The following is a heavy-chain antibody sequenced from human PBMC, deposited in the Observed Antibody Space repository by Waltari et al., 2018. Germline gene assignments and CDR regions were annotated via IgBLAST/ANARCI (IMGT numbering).Heavy chain of an antibody. CDR2: IKDSGNV. Sequence: QLQLQESGPGLVKPSETMSLTCTVSGDAIATSGQFWGWVRQPPRGGLGWIGTIKDSGNVHSPPSLRSRVPISVDPSKNQFSLKVTSVTAADTAMYYCAKEITGATLGYWGQGILVTVSS. CDR3: AKEITGATLGY. CDR1: GDAIATSGQF. J-gene: IGHJ4*02. V-gene: IGHV4-39*01. D-gene: IGHD1-7*01.